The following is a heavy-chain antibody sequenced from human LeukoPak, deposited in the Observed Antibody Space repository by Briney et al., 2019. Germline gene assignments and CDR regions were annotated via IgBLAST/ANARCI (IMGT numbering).Heavy chain of an antibody. CDR2: IIPILGIA. CDR3: ARAKYSGSYYIDYYYYYGMDV. J-gene: IGHJ6*02. CDR1: GGTFSSYA. Sequence: ASVKVSCKASGGTFSSYAISWVRQAPGQGLEWMGRIIPILGIANYAQKFQGRVTITADKSTSTAYMELSSLRSEDTAVYYCARAKYSGSYYIDYYYYYGMDVWGQGITVTVSS. D-gene: IGHD1-26*01. V-gene: IGHV1-69*04.